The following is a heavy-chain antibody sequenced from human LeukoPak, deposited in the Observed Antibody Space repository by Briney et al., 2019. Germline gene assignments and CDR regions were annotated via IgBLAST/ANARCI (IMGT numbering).Heavy chain of an antibody. CDR3: ASMIGTSAFDY. V-gene: IGHV1-2*02. CDR1: GYTFTDYY. CDR2: INPSSGGT. D-gene: IGHD3-16*01. Sequence: VASVKVSCKASGYTFTDYYMHWVRQAPGQGLEWMGWINPSSGGTKYAQKFQGRVTMTRDTSISTAYMELSRLRSDDTAVYYCASMIGTSAFDYWGQGTLVTASS. J-gene: IGHJ4*02.